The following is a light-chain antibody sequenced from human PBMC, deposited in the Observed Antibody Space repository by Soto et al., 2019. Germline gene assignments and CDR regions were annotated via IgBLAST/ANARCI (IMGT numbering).Light chain of an antibody. Sequence: DIQLTQSASSVSASIADGVTMTCRASQGISSYLAWYQQKPGKAPKLLIYAASILQSGVPSRFSGSGSGTDFSLTISSLQPEDFATYYCQQGNSFPLTFGGGTKVDIK. J-gene: IGKJ4*01. CDR2: AAS. CDR1: QGISSY. CDR3: QQGNSFPLT. V-gene: IGKV1-12*01.